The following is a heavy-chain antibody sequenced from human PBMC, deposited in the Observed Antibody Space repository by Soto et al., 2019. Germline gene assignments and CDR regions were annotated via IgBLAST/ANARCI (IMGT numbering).Heavy chain of an antibody. CDR1: GFTFDDYA. D-gene: IGHD3-22*01. V-gene: IGHV3-9*01. CDR2: ISWNSGSI. CDR3: TKDITAAYYYDSLLNDAFDI. J-gene: IGHJ3*02. Sequence: PGGSLRLSCAASGFTFDDYAMHWVRQAPGKGLEWVSGISWNSGSIGYADSVKGRFTISRDNAKNSLYLQMNSLRAEDTALYYCTKDITAAYYYDSLLNDAFDIWGQGTMVTVSS.